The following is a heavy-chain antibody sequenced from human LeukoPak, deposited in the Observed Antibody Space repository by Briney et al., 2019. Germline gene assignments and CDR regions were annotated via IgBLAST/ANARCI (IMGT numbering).Heavy chain of an antibody. CDR1: GFTFRSYA. CDR2: ITASGGRT. J-gene: IGHJ5*02. V-gene: IGHV3-23*01. D-gene: IGHD6-13*01. Sequence: GGSLRLSCAASGFTFRSYAMTWVRQAPGKGLEGVSGITASGGRTYYADSVKGRLTISRENSKGRLYMQMNSLRVEDTAIYYCAKDREPAAVGWFDPWGQGTLVTVSS. CDR3: AKDREPAAVGWFDP.